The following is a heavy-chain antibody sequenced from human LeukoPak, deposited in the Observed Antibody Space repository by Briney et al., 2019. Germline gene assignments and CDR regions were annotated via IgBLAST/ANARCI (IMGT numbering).Heavy chain of an antibody. CDR3: ARRRDFDY. V-gene: IGHV4-34*01. J-gene: IGHJ4*02. Sequence: SETLSLTCAVYGGSFSGYYWSWIRQPPGKGLEWIGEINHSGSTNYNPSLKSRVTISVDTSKNQFSLKLSSVTAADTAVYYCARRRDFDYWGQGTLVTVSS. CDR1: GGSFSGYY. CDR2: INHSGST.